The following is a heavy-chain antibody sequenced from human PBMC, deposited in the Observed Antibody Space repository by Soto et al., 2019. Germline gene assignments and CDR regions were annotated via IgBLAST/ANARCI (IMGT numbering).Heavy chain of an antibody. CDR2: IIPIFGTA. Sequence: QVQLVQSGAEVKKPGSSVKVSCKASGGTFSSYAIGWVRQAPGQGLEWMGGIIPIFGTANYAQKFQGRVTITADESTSTAYMELSSLRSEDTAVYYCARQGEWELLTYLDYWGQGTLVTVSS. CDR1: GGTFSSYA. CDR3: ARQGEWELLTYLDY. D-gene: IGHD1-26*01. J-gene: IGHJ4*02. V-gene: IGHV1-69*01.